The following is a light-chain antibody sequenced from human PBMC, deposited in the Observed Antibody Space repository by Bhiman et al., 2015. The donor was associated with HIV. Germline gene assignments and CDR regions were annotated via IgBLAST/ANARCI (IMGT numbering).Light chain of an antibody. J-gene: IGLJ1*01. CDR3: QAWDSNSAV. V-gene: IGLV3-1*01. CDR2: QDN. Sequence: SYEMTQPPSVSVSPGQTVSITCSGDKLGDKYSCWYQQKPGQSPVVVIYQDNRRPSGIPERFSGSSSGNTATLTISGSQAMDEADYFCQAWDSNSAVFGTGTKVSVL. CDR1: KLGDKY.